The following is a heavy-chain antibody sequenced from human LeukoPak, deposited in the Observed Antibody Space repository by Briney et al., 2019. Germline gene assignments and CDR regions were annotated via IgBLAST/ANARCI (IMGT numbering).Heavy chain of an antibody. Sequence: PGESLRLSCAASGFTFSCYAMNWVRQAPGKGLEWVAVISYDGSNKYYADSVKGRFTISRDNAKNSLYLQMSSLRAEDTAVYYCARAHLDAAMATGYWGQGTLVTVSS. D-gene: IGHD5-18*01. J-gene: IGHJ4*02. CDR2: ISYDGSNK. CDR3: ARAHLDAAMATGY. CDR1: GFTFSCYA. V-gene: IGHV3-30*04.